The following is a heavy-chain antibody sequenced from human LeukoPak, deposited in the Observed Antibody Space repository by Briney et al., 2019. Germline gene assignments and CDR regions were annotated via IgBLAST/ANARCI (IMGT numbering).Heavy chain of an antibody. D-gene: IGHD5-18*01. CDR2: IYHSGST. CDR3: ARRGYSSDFDY. V-gene: IGHV4-38-2*02. J-gene: IGHJ4*02. Sequence: SETLSLTCTVSGYPISSGYYWGWIRQPPGKGLEWVGSIYHSGSTYYNPSLKSRVTISVDTSKNQFSLKLSSVTAADTAVYYCARRGYSSDFDYWGQGTLVTVSS. CDR1: GYPISSGYY.